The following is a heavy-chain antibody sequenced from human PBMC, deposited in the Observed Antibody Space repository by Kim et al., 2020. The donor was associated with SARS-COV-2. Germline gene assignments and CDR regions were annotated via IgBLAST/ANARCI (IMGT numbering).Heavy chain of an antibody. V-gene: IGHV5-51*01. CDR3: ARGSIGPTPPWFDP. CDR2: TYPGDSKT. Sequence: GQGLGCMGITYPGDSKTRYSPSFQGQVTISVDKSISAAHLQWSSLKASDSAMYYCARGSIGPTPPWFDPWGQGTLVTVSS. D-gene: IGHD1-1*01. J-gene: IGHJ5*02.